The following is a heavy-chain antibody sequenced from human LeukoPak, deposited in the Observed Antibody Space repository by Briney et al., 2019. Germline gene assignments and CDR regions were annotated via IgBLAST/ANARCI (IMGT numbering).Heavy chain of an antibody. J-gene: IGHJ4*02. D-gene: IGHD3-10*01. CDR1: GYTFTNDA. CDR2: ISTYNGNT. CDR3: AREAWTIWLGDPERYFEY. Sequence: ASVKVSCKASGYTFTNDAINWVRQAPGQGLEWMGWISTYNGNTKSAQKFQGRVTMTTDTSTSTAYMELRSLRSDDTAVYYCAREAWTIWLGDPERYFEYWGQGSLVTVSS. V-gene: IGHV1-18*01.